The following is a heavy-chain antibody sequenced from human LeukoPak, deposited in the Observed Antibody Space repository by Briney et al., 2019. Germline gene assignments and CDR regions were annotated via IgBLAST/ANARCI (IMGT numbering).Heavy chain of an antibody. CDR3: AKDMGLTGTRGGFDY. CDR2: ISWNSGSI. CDR1: GFTFDDYA. V-gene: IGHV3-9*01. Sequence: PGGSLRLSCAASGFTFDDYAMHWVRQAPGKGLEWVSGISWNSGSIGYADSVKGRFTISRDNAKSSLYLQMNSLRAEDTALYYCAKDMGLTGTRGGFDYWGQGTLVTVSS. D-gene: IGHD1-20*01. J-gene: IGHJ4*02.